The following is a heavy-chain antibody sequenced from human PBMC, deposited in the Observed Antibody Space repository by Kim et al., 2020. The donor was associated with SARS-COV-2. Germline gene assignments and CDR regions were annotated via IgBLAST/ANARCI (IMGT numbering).Heavy chain of an antibody. J-gene: IGHJ6*02. CDR3: AIFPRYYDFWSGYEYYYYYGMDV. Sequence: SETLSLTCTVSGGSVSSGSYYWSWIRQPPGKGLEWIGYIYYSGSTNYNPSLKSRVTISVDTSKNQFSLKLSSVTAADTAVYYCAIFPRYYDFWSGYEYYYYYGMDVWGQGTTVTVSS. D-gene: IGHD3-3*01. CDR2: IYYSGST. V-gene: IGHV4-61*01. CDR1: GGSVSSGSYY.